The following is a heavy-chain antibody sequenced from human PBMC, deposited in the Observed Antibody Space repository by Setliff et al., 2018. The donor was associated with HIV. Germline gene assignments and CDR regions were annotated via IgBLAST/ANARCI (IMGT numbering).Heavy chain of an antibody. V-gene: IGHV1-2*02. Sequence: GASVKVSCKASGYTFTGNYIHWVRQAPGQGLEWMGWINPNSGGTNYEQKFQGRVTMTRDTSISTAYMELSRLRSDDTALYYCARTLYSSFSSFDYWDQGTLVTVSS. D-gene: IGHD6-19*01. CDR2: INPNSGGT. CDR1: GYTFTGNY. CDR3: ARTLYSSFSSFDY. J-gene: IGHJ4*02.